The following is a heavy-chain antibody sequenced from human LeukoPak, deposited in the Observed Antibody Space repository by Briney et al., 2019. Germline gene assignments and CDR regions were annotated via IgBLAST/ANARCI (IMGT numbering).Heavy chain of an antibody. CDR3: ARITMVRGVIDPYYYYGMDV. J-gene: IGHJ6*02. CDR1: GYTFTGYY. CDR2: INPNSGGT. D-gene: IGHD3-10*01. Sequence: ASVKVSCKASGYTFTGYYMHWVRQAPGQGLEWMGWINPNSGGTNYAQKFQGRVTMTRDTSISTAYMELSRPRSDDTAVYYCARITMVRGVIDPYYYYGMDVWGQGTTVTVSS. V-gene: IGHV1-2*02.